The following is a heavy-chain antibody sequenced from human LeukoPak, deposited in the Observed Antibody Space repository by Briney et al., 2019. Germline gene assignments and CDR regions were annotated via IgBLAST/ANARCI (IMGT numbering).Heavy chain of an antibody. J-gene: IGHJ6*03. CDR1: GFTFSSYG. D-gene: IGHD3-3*01. CDR3: ARGGPRFLNYMDV. Sequence: GGSLRLSCAASGFTFSSYGMHWVRQAPGKGLERVANIKQDGSEKYYVDSVKGRFTISRDNAKNSLYLQMNSLRAEDTAVYYCARGGPRFLNYMDVWGKGTTVTVSS. CDR2: IKQDGSEK. V-gene: IGHV3-7*01.